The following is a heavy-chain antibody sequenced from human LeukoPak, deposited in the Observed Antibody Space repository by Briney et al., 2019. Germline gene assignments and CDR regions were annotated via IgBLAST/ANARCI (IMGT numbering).Heavy chain of an antibody. Sequence: PSETLSLTCLVSGGSISGSHWSWIRQPPGKGLEWIGYIHYTGSTDYNPSLRSRVTLSIDMSKNQFSLRLSSVTAADTAVYYCARTGGDCSSGLCYYAMDVWGQRTTVTVS. D-gene: IGHD2-21*02. CDR3: ARTGGDCSSGLCYYAMDV. CDR2: IHYTGST. V-gene: IGHV4-59*01. J-gene: IGHJ6*02. CDR1: GGSISGSH.